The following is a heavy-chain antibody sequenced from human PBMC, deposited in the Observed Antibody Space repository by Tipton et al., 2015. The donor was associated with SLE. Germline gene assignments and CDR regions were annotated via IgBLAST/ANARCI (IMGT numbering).Heavy chain of an antibody. CDR2: IRSKASSYAT. V-gene: IGHV3-73*01. J-gene: IGHJ4*02. D-gene: IGHD6-13*01. Sequence: SLRLSCAASGFTFSGSAMHWVRQASGKGLEWVGRIRSKASSYATAYAASVKGRFTISRDDSKNTAYLQMNSLKTEDTAVYYCVKDRYSSSWSYFDYWGQGTLVTVSS. CDR3: VKDRYSSSWSYFDY. CDR1: GFTFSGSA.